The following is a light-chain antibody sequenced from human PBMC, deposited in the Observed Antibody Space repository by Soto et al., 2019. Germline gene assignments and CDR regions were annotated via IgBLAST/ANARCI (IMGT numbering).Light chain of an antibody. CDR2: STS. V-gene: IGKV1-9*01. CDR3: QQLYSYPYT. J-gene: IGKJ2*01. Sequence: DIQLTQSPSFLSASVRDRVTITCRASRAINGYLAWYQQKPGNAPKLLIYSTSTLHTGVPSRFIGSGSETEFTLTISSLQPADVATYHCQQLYSYPYTFGQGTKVEVK. CDR1: RAINGY.